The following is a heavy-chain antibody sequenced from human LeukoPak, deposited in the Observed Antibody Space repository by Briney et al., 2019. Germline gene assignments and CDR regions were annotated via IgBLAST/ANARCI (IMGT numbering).Heavy chain of an antibody. J-gene: IGHJ4*02. CDR3: ARGPSAVPFSY. V-gene: IGHV4-59*01. CDR2: IYYSGST. D-gene: IGHD6-19*01. CDR1: GGSISSYY. Sequence: SETLSLTCTVSGGSISSYYWSWIRQPPGKGLEWIGYIYYSGSTNYSPSLKSRLTISVDRSKNQFSLKLTPVTTADTAVYYCARGPSAVPFSYWGQGTLVTVSS.